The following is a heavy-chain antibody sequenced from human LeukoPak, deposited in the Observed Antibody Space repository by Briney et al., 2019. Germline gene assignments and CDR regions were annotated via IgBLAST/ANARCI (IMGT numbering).Heavy chain of an antibody. CDR1: GFTVSSNY. J-gene: IGHJ4*02. CDR2: IYSGGST. CDR3: AKDLERITMIVVDPPPVDYFDY. V-gene: IGHV3-66*01. D-gene: IGHD3-22*01. Sequence: GGSLRLSCAASGFTVSSNYMSWVRQAPGKGLEWVSVIYSGGSTYYADSVKGRFTISRDNSKNTLYLQMNSLRAEDTAVYYCAKDLERITMIVVDPPPVDYFDYWGQGTLVTVSS.